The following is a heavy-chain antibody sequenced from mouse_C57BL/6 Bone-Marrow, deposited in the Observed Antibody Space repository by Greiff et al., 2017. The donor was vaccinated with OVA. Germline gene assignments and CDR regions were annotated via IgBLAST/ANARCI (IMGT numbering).Heavy chain of an antibody. CDR3: ARYVYDYLWFAY. V-gene: IGHV5-6*01. CDR1: GFTFSSYG. Sequence: EVMLVESGGDLVKPGGSLKLSCAASGFTFSSYGMSWVRQTPDKRLEWVATISSGGSYTYYPDSVKGRFTISRDNAKNTLYLQMSSLKSEDTAMYYCARYVYDYLWFAYWGQGTLVTVSA. D-gene: IGHD2-4*01. J-gene: IGHJ3*01. CDR2: ISSGGSYT.